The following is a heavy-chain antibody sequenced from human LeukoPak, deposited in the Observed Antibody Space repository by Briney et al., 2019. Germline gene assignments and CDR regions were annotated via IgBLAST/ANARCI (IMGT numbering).Heavy chain of an antibody. D-gene: IGHD3-22*01. Sequence: GGSLRLSCAASGFTFSIYSMNWVRQAPGKGLEWVSSISSSSSYIYYADSVKGRFTISRDNAKNSLYLQMNSLRAEDTAVYYCARDRDMYYYDSSGYYYWGQGTLVTVSS. CDR2: ISSSSSYI. CDR1: GFTFSIYS. J-gene: IGHJ4*02. V-gene: IGHV3-21*01. CDR3: ARDRDMYYYDSSGYYY.